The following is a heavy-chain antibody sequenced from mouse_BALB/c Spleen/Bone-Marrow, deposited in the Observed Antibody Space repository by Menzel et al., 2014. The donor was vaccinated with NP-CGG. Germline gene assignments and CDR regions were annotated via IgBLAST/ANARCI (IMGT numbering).Heavy chain of an antibody. J-gene: IGHJ1*01. Sequence: EVKVEESGGGLVQPGGSLKLPCAASGFDFSRYWMSWVRQAPGKGLEWIGEINPDSSTINYTPSLKDKFIISRDNAKNTLYLQMSKVRSEDTALYYCARLNYYGSLFVWGAGTTVTVSS. D-gene: IGHD1-1*01. V-gene: IGHV4-1*02. CDR3: ARLNYYGSLFV. CDR1: GFDFSRYW. CDR2: INPDSSTI.